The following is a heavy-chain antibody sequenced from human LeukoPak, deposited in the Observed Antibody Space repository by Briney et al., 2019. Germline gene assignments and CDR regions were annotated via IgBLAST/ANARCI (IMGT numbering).Heavy chain of an antibody. CDR1: GGSISSSSYY. V-gene: IGHV4-39*07. D-gene: IGHD5-18*01. CDR3: AREAAMVIYFDY. J-gene: IGHJ4*02. CDR2: IYYSGST. Sequence: SETLSLTCTVSGGSISSSSYYWGWIRQPPGKGLEWIGSIYYSGSTYYNPSLKSRVTISVDTSKNQFSLKLSSVTAADTAVYYCAREAAMVIYFDYWGQGTLVTVSS.